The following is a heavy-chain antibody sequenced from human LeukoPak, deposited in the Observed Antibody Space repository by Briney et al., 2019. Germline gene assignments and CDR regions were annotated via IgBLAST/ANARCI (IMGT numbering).Heavy chain of an antibody. CDR1: GGTFSSYA. Sequence: ASVKVSCKASGGTFSSYAISRVRQGPGQGLEWMGGIIPIFGTANYAQKFQGRVTITADKSTSTAYMELSSLRSEDTAVYYCARVTVAGTLDYWGQGTLVTVSS. D-gene: IGHD6-19*01. J-gene: IGHJ4*02. CDR3: ARVTVAGTLDY. CDR2: IIPIFGTA. V-gene: IGHV1-69*06.